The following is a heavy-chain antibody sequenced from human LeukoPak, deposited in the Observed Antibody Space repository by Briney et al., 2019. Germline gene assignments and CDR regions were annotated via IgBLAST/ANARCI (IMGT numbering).Heavy chain of an antibody. D-gene: IGHD2-2*01. CDR3: ARHRIVVVPAAKKGRWFDP. CDR1: GGSISSYY. V-gene: IGHV4-59*08. CDR2: IYYSGST. Sequence: KPSETLSLTCTVSGGSISSYYWSWIRQPPGKGLEWIGYIYYSGSTNYNPSLKSRVTISVDTSKNQFSLKLSSVTAADTAVYYCARHRIVVVPAAKKGRWFDPWGQGTLVTVSS. J-gene: IGHJ5*02.